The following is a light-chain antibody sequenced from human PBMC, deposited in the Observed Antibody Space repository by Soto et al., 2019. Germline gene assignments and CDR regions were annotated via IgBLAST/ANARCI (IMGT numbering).Light chain of an antibody. CDR3: AAWDDSMNGYV. J-gene: IGLJ1*01. V-gene: IGLV1-44*01. Sequence: QSVLTQPPSASGSPGQRVTISCSGSSSNIGSNTVNWYQQLPGTAPKLLIYSNNQRPSGFPDRFSGSKSGTSASLAISGLQSEDEADYYCAAWDDSMNGYVFGNGTKVTVL. CDR2: SNN. CDR1: SSNIGSNT.